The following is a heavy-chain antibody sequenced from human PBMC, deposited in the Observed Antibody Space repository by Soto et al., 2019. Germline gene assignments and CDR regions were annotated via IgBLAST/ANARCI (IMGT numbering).Heavy chain of an antibody. J-gene: IGHJ5*01. CDR3: GRVVEGATRHTDFDS. Sequence: SETLSLTCAVSGVSIHNSHSFWGWIRQPPGKGLEFIGSIYYSVGANYNPSLKSRVTISLDTSKNQFSLTVNSVTAADTAIYYCGRVVEGATRHTDFDSWGQGTLVTVSS. V-gene: IGHV4-39*01. D-gene: IGHD2-15*01. CDR1: GVSIHNSHSF. CDR2: IYYSVGA.